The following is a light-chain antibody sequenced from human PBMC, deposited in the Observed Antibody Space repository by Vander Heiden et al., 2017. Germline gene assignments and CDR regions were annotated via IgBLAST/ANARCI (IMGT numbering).Light chain of an antibody. V-gene: IGLV1-40*01. CDR3: QSYDSSLSGWV. CDR2: GNT. Sequence: QSVLTHPPSVSAAPGPTVTIPCTGSISNIGAGYAVHWYQQRPGTAPKLLIYGNTNRPSGVPDRISGSESGTSASLAITGLRAEDEADYYCQSYDSSLSGWVFGGGTKLTVL. J-gene: IGLJ3*02. CDR1: ISNIGAGYA.